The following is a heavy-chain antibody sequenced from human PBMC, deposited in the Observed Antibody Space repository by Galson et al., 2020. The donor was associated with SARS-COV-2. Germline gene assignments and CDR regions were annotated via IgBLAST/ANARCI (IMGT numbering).Heavy chain of an antibody. Sequence: SETLSLTCSVSGGSISSGFYYWVWIRQPPGKGLEWIGSIDYDGMPDYNPSLKSRATISVDTSMAQFSLKLNSVTAADTAIYYCAREKSAATCGIDDWGPGTLVTVSS. V-gene: IGHV4-39*07. D-gene: IGHD1-26*01. CDR1: GGSISSGFYY. J-gene: IGHJ4*01. CDR3: AREKSAATCGIDD. CDR2: IDYDGMP.